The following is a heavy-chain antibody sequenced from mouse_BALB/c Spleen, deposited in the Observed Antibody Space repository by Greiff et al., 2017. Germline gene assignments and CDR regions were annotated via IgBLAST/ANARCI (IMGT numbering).Heavy chain of an antibody. CDR2: INPYNGDT. J-gene: IGHJ2*01. CDR1: GYSFTGYF. V-gene: IGHV1-20*02. CDR3: ARYYFDY. Sequence: EVQLVESGPELVKPGASVKISCKASGYSFTGYFMNWVMQSHGKSLEWIGRINPYNGDTFYNQKFKGKATLTVDKSSSTAHMELRSLASEDSAVYYCARYYFDYWGQGTTLTVSS.